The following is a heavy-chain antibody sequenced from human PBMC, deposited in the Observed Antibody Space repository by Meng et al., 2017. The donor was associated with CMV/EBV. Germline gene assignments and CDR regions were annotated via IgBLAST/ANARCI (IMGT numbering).Heavy chain of an antibody. Sequence: QGQHQRWGAGMFKLSVTLTCTGAVDGGSFGGYYWSWIRQPPGKGLEWIGEINHSGSTNYNPSLKSRVTISVDTSKNQFSLKLSSVTAADTAVYYCARVWDSGWDYWGQGTLVTVSS. CDR1: GGSFGGYY. CDR3: ARVWDSGWDY. CDR2: INHSGST. J-gene: IGHJ4*02. D-gene: IGHD3-22*01. V-gene: IGHV4-34*01.